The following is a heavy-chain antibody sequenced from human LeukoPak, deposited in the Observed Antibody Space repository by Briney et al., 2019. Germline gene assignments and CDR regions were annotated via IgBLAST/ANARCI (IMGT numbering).Heavy chain of an antibody. Sequence: ASETLSLTCTVSGGSISGSSYYWAWIRQPPGKGLEWIGSIHYGGNTYYTPSLKSRVTISVDTSKNQFSLKLSSVTAADTAVYYCARPSKNHGDYGYWGQGTLVTVSS. D-gene: IGHD4-17*01. V-gene: IGHV4-39*01. CDR1: GGSISGSSYY. CDR3: ARPSKNHGDYGY. CDR2: IHYGGNT. J-gene: IGHJ4*02.